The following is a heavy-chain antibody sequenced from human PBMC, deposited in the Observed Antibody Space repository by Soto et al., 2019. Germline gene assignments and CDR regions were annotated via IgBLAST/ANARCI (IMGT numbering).Heavy chain of an antibody. Sequence: QVQLVQSGAEVKKPGASVKVSCKASGYTFTSYGISWVRQAPGQGLESMGWISAYNGNTNYAQKLQGRVTMTTDTSTSTAYMELRSLRSDDTAVYYCARVEGYCSGGSCYYYYYGMDVWGQGTTVTVSS. D-gene: IGHD2-15*01. CDR2: ISAYNGNT. V-gene: IGHV1-18*01. J-gene: IGHJ6*02. CDR1: GYTFTSYG. CDR3: ARVEGYCSGGSCYYYYYGMDV.